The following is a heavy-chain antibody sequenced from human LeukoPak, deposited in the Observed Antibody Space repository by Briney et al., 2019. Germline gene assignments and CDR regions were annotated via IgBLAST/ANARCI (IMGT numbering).Heavy chain of an antibody. Sequence: GGFPRLSCAASGFTFSSYWMSWVRQAPGKGLEWVANIKQDGSEKYYVDSVKGRFTISRDNAKNSLYLQMNSLRAEDTAVYYCARDMVGATLSAAFDIWGQGTMVTASS. CDR3: ARDMVGATLSAAFDI. D-gene: IGHD1-26*01. CDR1: GFTFSSYW. J-gene: IGHJ3*02. V-gene: IGHV3-7*01. CDR2: IKQDGSEK.